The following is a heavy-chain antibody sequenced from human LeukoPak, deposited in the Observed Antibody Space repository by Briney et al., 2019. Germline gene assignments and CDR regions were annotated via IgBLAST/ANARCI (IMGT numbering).Heavy chain of an antibody. V-gene: IGHV3-21*01. J-gene: IGHJ5*02. Sequence: GGSLRLSCAASGFTFSSYSMNWVRQAPGKGLEWVSSISSSSTYIYDADLAKGRFTISRDNSKNSLYLQMNSLGAEDTAVYYCARQAAGDYHFDPWGQGTLVTVSS. CDR1: GFTFSSYS. D-gene: IGHD4-17*01. CDR2: ISSSSTYI. CDR3: ARQAAGDYHFDP.